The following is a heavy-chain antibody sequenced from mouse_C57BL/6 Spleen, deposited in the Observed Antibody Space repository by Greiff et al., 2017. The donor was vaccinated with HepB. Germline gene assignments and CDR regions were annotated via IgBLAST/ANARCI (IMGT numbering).Heavy chain of an antibody. J-gene: IGHJ2*01. V-gene: IGHV1-66*01. CDR1: GYSFTSYY. Sequence: QVQLQQSGPELVKPGASVKISCKASGYSFTSYYIHWVKQRPGQGLEWIGWIYPGSGNTKYNEKFKGKATLTADTSSSTAAMQLSSLTSEDAAVYYCARGGGKGDYFDYWGQGTTLTVSS. CDR3: ARGGGKGDYFDY. CDR2: IYPGSGNT.